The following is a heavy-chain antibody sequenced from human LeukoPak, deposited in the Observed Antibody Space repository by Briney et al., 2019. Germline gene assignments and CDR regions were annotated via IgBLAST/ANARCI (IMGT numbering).Heavy chain of an antibody. D-gene: IGHD6-13*01. CDR1: GGTFSSYA. V-gene: IGHV1-69*04. J-gene: IGHJ6*02. CDR3: ARVSIAAAGLGGYYGMDV. CDR2: IIPILGIA. Sequence: GASVKVSCKASGGTFSSYAISWVRQAPGQGLEWMGRIIPILGIANYAQKFQGRVTITADKSTSTAYMELSSLRSEDTAVYYCARVSIAAAGLGGYYGMDVWGQGTTVTVSS.